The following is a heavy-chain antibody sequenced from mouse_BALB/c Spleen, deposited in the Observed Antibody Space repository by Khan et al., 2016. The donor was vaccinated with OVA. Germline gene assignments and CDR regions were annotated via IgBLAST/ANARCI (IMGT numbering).Heavy chain of an antibody. Sequence: QVQLKQSGPELVKPGASVRISCKASAYPFTSYYIHWVKQRPGQGLEWIGWIFPGHIINNYTERFKGKATLTADKSSSTAYMHLSSLTSEESAVYCCARGGYGAFAYWGQGTLVTVSA. CDR3: ARGGYGAFAY. CDR2: IFPGHIIN. J-gene: IGHJ3*01. V-gene: IGHV1S56*01. CDR1: AYPFTSYY. D-gene: IGHD2-2*01.